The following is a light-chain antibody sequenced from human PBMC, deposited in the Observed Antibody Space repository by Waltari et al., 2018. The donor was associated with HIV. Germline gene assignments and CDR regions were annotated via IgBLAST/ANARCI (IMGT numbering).Light chain of an antibody. Sequence: QSALTQPRSVSGSPGQSVPISCTGTYSDVDVYNYVSWYQLHPGKAPRLIIYDVTTRPSGVPVSFSGSKSGKTASLTISGVQPEDEADYYCCSYAGYYTYVCGTGT. CDR2: DVT. J-gene: IGLJ1*01. V-gene: IGLV2-11*01. CDR3: CSYAGYYTYV. CDR1: YSDVDVYNY.